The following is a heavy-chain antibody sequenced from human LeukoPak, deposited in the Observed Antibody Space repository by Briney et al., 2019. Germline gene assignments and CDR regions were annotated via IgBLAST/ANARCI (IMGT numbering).Heavy chain of an antibody. CDR1: GASTSHFH. CDR2: LFYNEDA. V-gene: IGHV4-59*01. J-gene: IGHJ4*02. Sequence: PSETLSLTCAVSGASTSHFHWNWFRQPPGKGLEWIGSLFYNEDAKYNPSVKSRVTMSIDTSKSQFSLRLTSVTAADTAVYYCAKGETVTTSPFDHWGQGLLVTVSS. D-gene: IGHD4-17*01. CDR3: AKGETVTTSPFDH.